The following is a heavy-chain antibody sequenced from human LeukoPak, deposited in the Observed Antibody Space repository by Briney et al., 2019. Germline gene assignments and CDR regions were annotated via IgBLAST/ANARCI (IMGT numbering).Heavy chain of an antibody. Sequence: GGSLRLSCAASGLTFSNYAMSWVRQAPGKGLEWVSGIRGSGGSTDYADSVKGRFTISRDNFKNTLYLQMNSLRAEDTAIYYCAKDPHYDSSGYSFDPWGQGTLVTVSS. D-gene: IGHD3-22*01. J-gene: IGHJ5*02. CDR1: GLTFSNYA. CDR3: AKDPHYDSSGYSFDP. V-gene: IGHV3-23*01. CDR2: IRGSGGST.